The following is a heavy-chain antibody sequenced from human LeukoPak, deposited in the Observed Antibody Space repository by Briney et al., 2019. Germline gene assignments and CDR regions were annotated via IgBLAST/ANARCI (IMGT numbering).Heavy chain of an antibody. D-gene: IGHD4-17*01. CDR1: GGSISSYY. J-gene: IGHJ3*02. Sequence: SETLSLTCTVSGGSISSYYWSWIRQPPGKGLEWIGYIYYSGSTNYNPSLKGRVTISVDTSKNQFSLKLSSVTAADTAVYYCARQIRDAFDIWGQGTMVTVSS. CDR3: ARQIRDAFDI. CDR2: IYYSGST. V-gene: IGHV4-59*08.